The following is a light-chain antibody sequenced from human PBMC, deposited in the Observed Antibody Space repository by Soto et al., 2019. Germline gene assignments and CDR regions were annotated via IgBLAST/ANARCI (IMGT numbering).Light chain of an antibody. J-gene: IGKJ2*01. Sequence: DIQLTQSPSFLSASVEDRVTISCRASYDICSCLAWYQQEPGKPPKLLIYDSSTLQIGVPSRFTGSGSGRKFTLTISGLQFGDFATYFCQQLSHYPYTFGQGTKLEL. CDR1: YDICSC. V-gene: IGKV1-9*01. CDR3: QQLSHYPYT. CDR2: DSS.